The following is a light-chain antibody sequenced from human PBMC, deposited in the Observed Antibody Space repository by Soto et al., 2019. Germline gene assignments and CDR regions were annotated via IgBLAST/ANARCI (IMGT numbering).Light chain of an antibody. CDR2: DAS. CDR1: QTVRNNY. CDR3: QQRSN. J-gene: IGKJ5*01. Sequence: EFVLTQSPGTLSLSPGERATLSCRASQTVRNNYLAWYQQKPGQAPRLLIYDASSRATGIPDRFSGGGSGTDFTLTISSLEPEDFAVYYCQQRSNFGQGTRLEIK. V-gene: IGKV3D-20*02.